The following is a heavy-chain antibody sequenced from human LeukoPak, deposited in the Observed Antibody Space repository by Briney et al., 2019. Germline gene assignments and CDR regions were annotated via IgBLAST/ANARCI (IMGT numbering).Heavy chain of an antibody. CDR3: ARDLGQYYDTSDNWFDP. V-gene: IGHV3-74*01. Sequence: GGSLRLSCAASGFTFSNYWMHWVRQAPGKGLVWVSRINSDGINTSYADSVKGRFTISRDNAKNTLNLQMNSLRAEDTAVYYCARDLGQYYDTSDNWFDPWGQGTLVTVSS. CDR2: INSDGINT. D-gene: IGHD3-22*01. CDR1: GFTFSNYW. J-gene: IGHJ5*02.